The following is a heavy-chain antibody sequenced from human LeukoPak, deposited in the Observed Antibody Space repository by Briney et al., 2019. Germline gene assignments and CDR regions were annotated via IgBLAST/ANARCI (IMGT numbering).Heavy chain of an antibody. CDR3: ARAGQLVDWFDL. Sequence: SETLSLTCAVYGGSFSGYYWSWIRQPPGKGLEWIGEINHSGSTNYNPSLKSRVTISVDKSKNQFSLKLSSVTAADTAVYYCARAGQLVDWFDLWGQGTLVTVSS. D-gene: IGHD6-13*01. V-gene: IGHV4-34*01. CDR1: GGSFSGYY. CDR2: INHSGST. J-gene: IGHJ5*02.